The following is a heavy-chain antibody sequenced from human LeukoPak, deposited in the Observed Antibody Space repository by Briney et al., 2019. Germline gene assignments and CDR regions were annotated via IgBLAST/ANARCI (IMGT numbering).Heavy chain of an antibody. J-gene: IGHJ4*02. CDR3: ARGLRFLEWLSYFDY. CDR1: GFTVSSNY. V-gene: IGHV3-53*01. Sequence: GGSLRLSCAASGFTVSSNYMSWVRQAPGKGLEWVSVIYSGGSTYYADSVKGRFTISRDNSKNTLYLQMNSLRAEDTAVYYCARGLRFLEWLSYFDYWGQGTLVTVSS. D-gene: IGHD3-3*01. CDR2: IYSGGST.